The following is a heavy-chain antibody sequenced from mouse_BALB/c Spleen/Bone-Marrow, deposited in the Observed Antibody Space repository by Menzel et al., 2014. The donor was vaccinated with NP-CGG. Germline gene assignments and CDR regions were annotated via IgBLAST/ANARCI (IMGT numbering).Heavy chain of an antibody. J-gene: IGHJ4*01. Sequence: QVQLQQPGPELVKPGASVRISCKASGHTFTSYYIHWVKQRPGQGLEWIGWIYPGNVNAKYNEKFKGKATLTADKSSSTAYMQLSSLTSEDSAVYFCARWGTTVVDAMDYWGQGTSVTVSS. CDR2: IYPGNVNA. V-gene: IGHV1S56*01. CDR3: ARWGTTVVDAMDY. D-gene: IGHD1-1*01. CDR1: GHTFTSYY.